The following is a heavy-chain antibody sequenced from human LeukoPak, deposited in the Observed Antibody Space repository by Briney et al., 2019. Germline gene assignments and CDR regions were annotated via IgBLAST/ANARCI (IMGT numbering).Heavy chain of an antibody. CDR2: TYYSGST. J-gene: IGHJ4*02. D-gene: IGHD5-24*01. CDR3: ARSLRDGYNYYFDY. CDR1: GASISSYD. Sequence: PSETLSLTCTVSGASISSYDWSWIRQPPGKGLEWIGYTYYSGSTNYNPSLRTRAAISIDTSKNQFSLSLSSVTAADTAVYYCARSLRDGYNYYFDYWGQGTLATVSS. V-gene: IGHV4-59*08.